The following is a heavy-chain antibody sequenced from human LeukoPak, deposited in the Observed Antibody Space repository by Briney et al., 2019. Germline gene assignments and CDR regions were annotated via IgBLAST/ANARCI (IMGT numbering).Heavy chain of an antibody. J-gene: IGHJ4*02. CDR1: GFTFDDYG. D-gene: IGHD3-22*01. V-gene: IGHV3-23*01. Sequence: GGSLRLSCAASGFTFDDYGMTWVRQAPGKGLEWVSAISGSGGSTYYADSVKGRFTISRDNSKNTLYLQMNSLRAEDTAVYYCAKEGNYYDSSGPDYWGQGTLVTVSS. CDR2: ISGSGGST. CDR3: AKEGNYYDSSGPDY.